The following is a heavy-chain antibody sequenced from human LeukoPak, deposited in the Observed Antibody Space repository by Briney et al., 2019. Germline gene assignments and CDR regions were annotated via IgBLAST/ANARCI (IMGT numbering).Heavy chain of an antibody. J-gene: IGHJ5*02. Sequence: SETLSLTCTVAGGSITSTTHYWGWIRRPPWKGLEWIGSIFYNGNTYYNSSLKSRLTISVDTSRSQFSLRLSSVTAADTAVYYCARQGVGSLAVAGRGWFDPWGQGTLVTVSS. D-gene: IGHD6-19*01. V-gene: IGHV4-39*01. CDR1: GGSITSTTHY. CDR2: IFYNGNT. CDR3: ARQGVGSLAVAGRGWFDP.